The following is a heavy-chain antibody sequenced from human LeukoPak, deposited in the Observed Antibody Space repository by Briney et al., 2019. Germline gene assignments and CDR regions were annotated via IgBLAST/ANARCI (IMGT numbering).Heavy chain of an antibody. Sequence: PSETLSLTCTVSGGSLSSYYWSWIPQPPGKGLEWIGYIYYSGNTDSNPSLKSRVTISVDTSKNQFSLKLSSVTAADTAVYYCARTYCSGGSCHFDYWGQGTLVTVSS. CDR3: ARTYCSGGSCHFDY. J-gene: IGHJ4*02. CDR1: GGSLSSYY. D-gene: IGHD2-15*01. CDR2: IYYSGNT. V-gene: IGHV4-59*08.